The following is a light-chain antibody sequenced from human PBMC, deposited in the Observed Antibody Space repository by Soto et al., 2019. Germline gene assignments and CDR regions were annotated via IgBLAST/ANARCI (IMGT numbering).Light chain of an antibody. CDR3: QKDSNYPPGYT. J-gene: IGKJ2*01. Sequence: DIQMTQSPSSLSASVGDRVTITCRASQDINQFLAWFQQKPGKFPKLLIYAASTLHSGVPSRFSGSGSGTDCSHTISSVEPEISATYDGQKDSNYPPGYTCGQGTELDSK. CDR1: QDINQF. CDR2: AAS. V-gene: IGKV1-27*01.